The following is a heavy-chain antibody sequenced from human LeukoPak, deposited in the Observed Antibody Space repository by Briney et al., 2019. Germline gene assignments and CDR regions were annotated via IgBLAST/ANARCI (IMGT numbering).Heavy chain of an antibody. CDR2: ISYDGSNK. D-gene: IGHD3-22*01. Sequence: TGGSLRLSCAASGFTFSSYVMHWVRQAPGKGLEWVAVISYDGSNKYYADSVKGRFTISRDNSKNTLYLQMNSLRAEDTAVYYCARDAYYYDSRRVSYFDYWGQGTLVTVSS. CDR1: GFTFSSYV. V-gene: IGHV3-30-3*01. CDR3: ARDAYYYDSRRVSYFDY. J-gene: IGHJ4*02.